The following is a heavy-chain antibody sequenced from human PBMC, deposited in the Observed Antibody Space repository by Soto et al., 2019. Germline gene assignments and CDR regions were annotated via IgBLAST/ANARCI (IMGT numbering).Heavy chain of an antibody. Sequence: GGCLRLSCSAGVLTLGTNRMRRVLLAPGNGMEYVSAISSNGGSTYYADSVKGRFTISRDNSKNTLYLQMSSLRTENTAVYYCVKTLQYSSSLPPLGQGTLVTVPP. D-gene: IGHD5-18*01. CDR3: VKTLQYSSSLPP. V-gene: IGHV3-64D*06. CDR1: VLTLGTNR. J-gene: IGHJ5*02. CDR2: ISSNGGST.